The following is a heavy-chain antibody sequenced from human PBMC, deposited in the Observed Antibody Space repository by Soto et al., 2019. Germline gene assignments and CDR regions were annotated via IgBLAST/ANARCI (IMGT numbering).Heavy chain of an antibody. V-gene: IGHV3-48*02. J-gene: IGHJ6*02. D-gene: IGHD1-26*01. CDR1: GFTFRNYN. CDR3: ARDRAGAQYGLDV. CDR2: ISTSSSTI. Sequence: GGSLRLSCAASGFTFRNYNVNWLRQAPGKGLEWVSYISTSSSTIYYADSVKGRFTISRDNAKNSLYLQVNSLRDEDTAVYYCARDRAGAQYGLDVWGQGTTVTVSS.